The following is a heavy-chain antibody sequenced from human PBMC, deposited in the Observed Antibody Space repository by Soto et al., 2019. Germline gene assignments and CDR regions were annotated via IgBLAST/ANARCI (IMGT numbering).Heavy chain of an antibody. CDR2: IWYDGSNK. D-gene: IGHD3-10*01. V-gene: IGHV3-33*01. J-gene: IGHJ6*02. CDR3: AREKVTMVGGDHYGMDV. Sequence: PVGSLRVSCAASGFTFSSYGMHWVRQAPGKGLEWVAVIWYDGSNKYYADSVKGRFTISRDNSKNTLYLQMNSLRAEDTAVYYCAREKVTMVGGDHYGMDVWGQGTTVTVSS. CDR1: GFTFSSYG.